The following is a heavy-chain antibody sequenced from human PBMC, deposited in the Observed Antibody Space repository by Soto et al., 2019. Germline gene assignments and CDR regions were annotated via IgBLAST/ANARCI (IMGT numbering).Heavy chain of an antibody. CDR1: GFTFSTYA. D-gene: IGHD2-21*02. CDR3: ARESGDWPLNWFDP. CDR2: ISGSGGST. Sequence: GGSLRLSCAASGFTFSTYAISWVRQAPGKGLEWVSLISGSGGSTYYADSVKGRFTISRDNSKNTVYLQMNGLTVEGTAVYYCARESGDWPLNWFDPWGQGTLVTVSS. V-gene: IGHV3-23*01. J-gene: IGHJ5*02.